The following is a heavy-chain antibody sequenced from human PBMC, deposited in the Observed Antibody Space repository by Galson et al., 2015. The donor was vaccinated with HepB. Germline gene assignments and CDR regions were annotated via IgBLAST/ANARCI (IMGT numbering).Heavy chain of an antibody. D-gene: IGHD4-17*01. CDR3: AKNEDDYGDPDHFDY. V-gene: IGHV3-23*01. J-gene: IGHJ4*02. Sequence: SLRLSCAASGFTFTSYAMSWVRQAPGKGLEWVSAISGSSGRTYYADSVRGRFTISRDTSKNTLYLEMSSLRAEDTAIYYCAKNEDDYGDPDHFDYWGQGTLVTVSS. CDR1: GFTFTSYA. CDR2: ISGSSGRT.